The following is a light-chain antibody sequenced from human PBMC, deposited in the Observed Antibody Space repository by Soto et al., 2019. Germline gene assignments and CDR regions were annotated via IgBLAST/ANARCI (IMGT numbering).Light chain of an antibody. CDR2: DAS. CDR1: QSVSSY. CDR3: QQRSNWQGAT. J-gene: IGKJ4*01. V-gene: IGKV3-11*01. Sequence: EIVVTQSPATLSLSPGERATLSCRASQSVSSYLAWYQQKPGQAPRLLIYDASNRATGIPARFSGSGSGTDFTLTISSLAPDDFAVYYCQQRSNWQGATFGGGTKV.